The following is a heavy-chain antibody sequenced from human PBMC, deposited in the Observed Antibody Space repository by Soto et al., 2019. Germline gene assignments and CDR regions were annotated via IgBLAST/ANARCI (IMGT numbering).Heavy chain of an antibody. CDR1: SGPDRSHN. Sequence: QVQLQQSGPRLVKPSETLSLTCTVSSGPDRSHNWGWIRQPPGRGLEWIGYVYYTGDTAYNPSLRSRVSISAATSTNVSSRTLSYVTAADTAVYYWVRQGIDYLHGLVDVWGQGTTVSVSS. V-gene: IGHV4-59*08. D-gene: IGHD4-17*01. CDR2: VYYTGDT. J-gene: IGHJ6*02. CDR3: VRQGIDYLHGLVDV.